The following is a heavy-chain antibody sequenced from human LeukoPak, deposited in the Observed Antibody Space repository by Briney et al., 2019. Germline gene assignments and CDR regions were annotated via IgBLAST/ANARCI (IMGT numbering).Heavy chain of an antibody. CDR2: LYADGGT. V-gene: IGHV3-66*01. D-gene: IGHD2-21*02. J-gene: IGHJ3*01. CDR1: GFTVSSDY. CDR3: ARDQVGCGGDCYGDAFDL. Sequence: GGSLTLSCAASGFTVSSDYMNWVRQAPGKGLEWVSVLYADGGTSYADSVKGRFTVSRDNSKNTLFLQMNSLRVEDTAVYYCARDQVGCGGDCYGDAFDLWGQGTPVTVSS.